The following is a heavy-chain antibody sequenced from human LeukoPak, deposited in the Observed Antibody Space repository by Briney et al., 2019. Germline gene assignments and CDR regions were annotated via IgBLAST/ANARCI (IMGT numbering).Heavy chain of an antibody. CDR2: ISGSDGST. CDR3: AKDLSPLYYYYGMDV. Sequence: FTFXXXAMXXXRXXXXXXXXXVSGISGSDGSTYYADSVKGRFTISRDNSKNTLYLQMNSLSAEDTAVYYCAKDLSPLYYYYGMDVWGQGTTVTVSS. CDR1: FTFXXXA. V-gene: IGHV3-23*01. J-gene: IGHJ6*02.